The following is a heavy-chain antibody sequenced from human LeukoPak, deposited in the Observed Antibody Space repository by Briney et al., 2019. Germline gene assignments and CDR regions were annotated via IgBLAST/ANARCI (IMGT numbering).Heavy chain of an antibody. J-gene: IGHJ6*03. Sequence: PSETLSLTCTVYGGSISSYYWSWIRQPAGKGLEWIGRIYASGSTNYNPSLKSRVTISVDTSKNQFSLKLSSVTAADTAVYYCARERRLVVYAIRGEWYYYYYMDVWGKGSTVTVSS. V-gene: IGHV4-4*07. CDR3: ARERRLVVYAIRGEWYYYYYMDV. D-gene: IGHD2-8*02. CDR1: GGSISSYY. CDR2: IYASGST.